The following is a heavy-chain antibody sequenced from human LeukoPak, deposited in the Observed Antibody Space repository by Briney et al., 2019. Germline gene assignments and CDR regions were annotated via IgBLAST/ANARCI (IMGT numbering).Heavy chain of an antibody. CDR3: ARDIGAVADF. D-gene: IGHD4-23*01. Sequence: QPGRSLRLSCAASGFTFTTFGMNWARQAPGKGLEWLSYIGSNSATIYYADSVKGRFTISRDNAKNSLYLQMNSLGDEDTAVYYCARDIGAVADFWGQGTLVTVSS. J-gene: IGHJ4*02. CDR2: IGSNSATI. CDR1: GFTFTTFG. V-gene: IGHV3-48*02.